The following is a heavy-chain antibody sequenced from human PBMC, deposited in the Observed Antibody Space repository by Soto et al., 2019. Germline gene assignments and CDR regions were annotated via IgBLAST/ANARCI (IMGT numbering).Heavy chain of an antibody. V-gene: IGHV4-4*07. CDR3: ATTNTLRYFDWSAHCGLDV. CDR1: GGSISTYY. D-gene: IGHD3-9*01. CDR2: ISSTGST. J-gene: IGHJ6*02. Sequence: SETLSLTCTVSGGSISTYYWSWIRQPAGKGLEWIGRISSTGSTNYNPSLNSRVTMSLDTSRSQFSLNLGSVTAADTAVYYCATTNTLRYFDWSAHCGLDVWGQGTTVTVSS.